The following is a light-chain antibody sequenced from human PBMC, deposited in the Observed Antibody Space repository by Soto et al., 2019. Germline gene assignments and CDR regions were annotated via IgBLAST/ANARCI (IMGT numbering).Light chain of an antibody. Sequence: QSALTQPASVSGSPGQSITISCTGTSSDVGGYNYVSWYQQHPGKAPKLMIYDVSNRPSGVSNRFSGSKSGNTASLTISGLQAEDEADYYCSSYTSSSTLEFGGGTPLTVL. CDR3: SSYTSSSTLE. CDR1: SSDVGGYNY. V-gene: IGLV2-14*01. CDR2: DVS. J-gene: IGLJ2*01.